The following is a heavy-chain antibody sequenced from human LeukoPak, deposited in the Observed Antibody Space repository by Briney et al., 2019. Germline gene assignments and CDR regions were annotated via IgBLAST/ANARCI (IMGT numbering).Heavy chain of an antibody. CDR2: ICGSGGST. J-gene: IGHJ4*02. CDR1: GFTFSSYA. V-gene: IGHV3-23*01. D-gene: IGHD3-9*01. CDR3: AKDFGHYDMSPPLDY. Sequence: PGGSLRLSCAASGFTFSSYAMRWVRQAPGKGLEWVSAICGSGGSTYYADSVKGRFTISRDNSKNTLYLQMNSLRAEDTAVYYCAKDFGHYDMSPPLDYWGQGTLVTVSS.